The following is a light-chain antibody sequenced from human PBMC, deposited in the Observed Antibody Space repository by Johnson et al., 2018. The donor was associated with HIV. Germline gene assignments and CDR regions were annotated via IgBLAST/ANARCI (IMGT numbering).Light chain of an antibody. V-gene: IGLV1-51*02. Sequence: QSVLTQPPSMSAAPGQKVTISCSGSGSNIGNNYVSWYQQLPGTAPKLLIYENNKRPSGIPDRFSGSKSGTSATLGITGLQTGDEANYYCGTWDSSLSGGFGTGTKVTVL. CDR2: ENN. J-gene: IGLJ1*01. CDR3: GTWDSSLSGG. CDR1: GSNIGNNY.